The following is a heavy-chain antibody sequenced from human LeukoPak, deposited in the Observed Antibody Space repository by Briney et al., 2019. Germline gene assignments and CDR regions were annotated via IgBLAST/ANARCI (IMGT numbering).Heavy chain of an antibody. D-gene: IGHD3-10*01. Sequence: GGSLRLSCAASGFTFSSYAMSWVRQAPGKGLEWVSAISGSGGSTYYADSVKGRFTISRDNSKNTLYLQMNSLRAEDTAVYYCAKEEYYGSGSYQNYFDYWGQGTLVTVSS. V-gene: IGHV3-23*01. CDR1: GFTFSSYA. CDR3: AKEEYYGSGSYQNYFDY. J-gene: IGHJ4*02. CDR2: ISGSGGST.